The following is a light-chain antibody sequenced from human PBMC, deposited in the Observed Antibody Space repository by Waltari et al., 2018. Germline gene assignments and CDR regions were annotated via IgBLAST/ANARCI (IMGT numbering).Light chain of an antibody. V-gene: IGLV2-23*02. CDR3: CSFAGTTTYYV. Sequence: QSALTQPASVSGSPGQSITISCTGTSSDVGSYNIVSWYQQRPGKAPKLMIYEVNKRPSGVSNRFSGSKSGNTASLTISGLRAEDEADYYCCSFAGTTTYYVFGTGTQVTVL. CDR1: SSDVGSYNI. J-gene: IGLJ1*01. CDR2: EVN.